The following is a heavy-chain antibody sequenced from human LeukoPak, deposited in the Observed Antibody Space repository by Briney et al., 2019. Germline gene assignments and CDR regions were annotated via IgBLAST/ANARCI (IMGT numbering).Heavy chain of an antibody. D-gene: IGHD1-26*01. V-gene: IGHV1-18*01. Sequence: ASVKVSFKASGYTFTSYGISWVRQAPGQGVEWMGWISAYNGNTNCAQKLQGRVTMTTDTSTSTAYMELRSLRSDDTAVYYCARDLGRGLSLDWGQGTLVTVSS. J-gene: IGHJ4*02. CDR1: GYTFTSYG. CDR2: ISAYNGNT. CDR3: ARDLGRGLSLD.